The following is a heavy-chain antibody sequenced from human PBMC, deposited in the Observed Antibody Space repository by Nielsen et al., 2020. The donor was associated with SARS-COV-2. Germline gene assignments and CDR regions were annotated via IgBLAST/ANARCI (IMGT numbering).Heavy chain of an antibody. CDR1: GSTFSDYY. J-gene: IGHJ3*02. CDR2: ISSRGSTI. CDR3: ARAKTTRVTIFGVVTPGAFDI. Sequence: GESLQISPAATGSTFSDYYMSWIRQAPGKGLEWVSYISSRGSTIYYADSVKGRFTISRDNAKNSLYLQMNSLRAEDTAVYYCARAKTTRVTIFGVVTPGAFDIWGQGTMVTVSS. D-gene: IGHD3-3*01. V-gene: IGHV3-11*01.